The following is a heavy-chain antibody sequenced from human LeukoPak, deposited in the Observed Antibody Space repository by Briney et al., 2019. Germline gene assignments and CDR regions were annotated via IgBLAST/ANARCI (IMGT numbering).Heavy chain of an antibody. CDR3: ARGEASYGDPLFDY. CDR2: IYYSGST. J-gene: IGHJ4*02. D-gene: IGHD4-17*01. Sequence: SETLSLTCTVSGGSINSYHWSWLRQPPGRGREWWGYIYYSGSTNYNPPLKSRVPISVDTSKNQFSLTLSSVTAADTAVYYCARGEASYGDPLFDYWGQGTLVTVSP. CDR1: GGSINSYH. V-gene: IGHV4-59*01.